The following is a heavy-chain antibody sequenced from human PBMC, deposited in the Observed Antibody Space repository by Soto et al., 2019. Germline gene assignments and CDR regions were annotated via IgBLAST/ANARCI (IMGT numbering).Heavy chain of an antibody. D-gene: IGHD1-20*01. Sequence: QVQLVESGGGVVQPRRSLRLSCAASGFTFSSYGMHWVRQAPGKGLEWVAVISYDGSNKYYADSVKGRFTISRDNSKNTLYLQMNSLRAEDTAVYYCAKDGGIGYWGQGTLVTVSS. J-gene: IGHJ4*02. V-gene: IGHV3-30*18. CDR3: AKDGGIGY. CDR2: ISYDGSNK. CDR1: GFTFSSYG.